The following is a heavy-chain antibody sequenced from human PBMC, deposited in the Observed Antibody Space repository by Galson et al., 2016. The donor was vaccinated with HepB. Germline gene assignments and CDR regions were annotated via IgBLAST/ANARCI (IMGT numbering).Heavy chain of an antibody. V-gene: IGHV3-23*01. J-gene: IGHJ6*03. Sequence: SLRLSCAASGFTFTSYAMSWVRQPPGKGLEWVSSISGDGSSTFYADSVKGRFTISRDSPKNTLFLHMNSLRAEDTAVYYCAKGRGARMTTVGTREDAYFYYNMDVWGKGTTVTVSS. CDR1: GFTFTSYA. D-gene: IGHD4-11*01. CDR2: ISGDGSST. CDR3: AKGRGARMTTVGTREDAYFYYNMDV.